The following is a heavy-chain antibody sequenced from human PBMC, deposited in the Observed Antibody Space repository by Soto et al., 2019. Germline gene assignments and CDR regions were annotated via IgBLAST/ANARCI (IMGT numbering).Heavy chain of an antibody. D-gene: IGHD4-4*01. CDR3: AGQGDGYRNADDPFVV. Sequence: EASLKISCKGSGYSFTSYWISCVSQMPGKGLEWMGRIDPSDSCTNYSPSFQGHVTISADKSISTAYLQWSSLKASDTAIYYCAGQGDGYRNADDPFVVWVQGAMVTVSS. CDR2: IDPSDSCT. J-gene: IGHJ3*01. V-gene: IGHV5-10-1*01. CDR1: GYSFTSYW.